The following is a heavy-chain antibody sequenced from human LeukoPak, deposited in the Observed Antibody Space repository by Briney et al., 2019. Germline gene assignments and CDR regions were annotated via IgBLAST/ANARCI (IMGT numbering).Heavy chain of an antibody. CDR1: GYTFTSYA. V-gene: IGHV7-4-1*02. D-gene: IGHD3-9*01. Sequence: ASVKVSRKPSGYTFTSYAMNGVRQAPGQGLEWMGWINTNTGNPTYAQGFTGRFVFSLDPPITTASLQISSLKAEDTPLYYCARDLDDILTGYFDYWGQGTLVTVSS. CDR3: ARDLDDILTGYFDY. J-gene: IGHJ4*02. CDR2: INTNTGNP.